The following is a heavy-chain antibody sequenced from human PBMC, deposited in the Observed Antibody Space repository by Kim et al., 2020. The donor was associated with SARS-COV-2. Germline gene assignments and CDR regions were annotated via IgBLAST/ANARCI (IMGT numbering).Heavy chain of an antibody. CDR3: TRDCTNGVCYYYYGMDV. Sequence: GGSLRLSCTASGFTFGDYAMSWVRQAPGKGLEWVGFISSNAYGGTTEYAASVKCRFTISRDDSKSIAYLQMNSLKTEDTAVYYCTRDCTNGVCYYYYGMDVCGQGTTVTVSS. V-gene: IGHV3-49*04. J-gene: IGHJ6*02. D-gene: IGHD2-8*01. CDR2: ISSNAYGGTT. CDR1: GFTFGDYA.